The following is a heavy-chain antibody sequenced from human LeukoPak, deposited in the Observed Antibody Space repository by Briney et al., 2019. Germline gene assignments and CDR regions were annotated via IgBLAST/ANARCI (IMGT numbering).Heavy chain of an antibody. D-gene: IGHD6-13*01. CDR3: AKDLAAAGCDY. CDR1: GGTFSSYA. J-gene: IGHJ4*02. Sequence: ASVKVSCKASGGTFSSYAISWVRQAPGQGLEWMGGIIPILGTANYAQKFQGRVTITADKSTSTAYMELNSLRPEDTAVYYCAKDLAAAGCDYWGQGTLVTVSS. V-gene: IGHV1-69*06. CDR2: IIPILGTA.